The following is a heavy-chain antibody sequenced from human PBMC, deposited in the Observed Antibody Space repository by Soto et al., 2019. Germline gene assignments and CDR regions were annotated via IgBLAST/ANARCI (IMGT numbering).Heavy chain of an antibody. CDR1: GFTFSSYE. D-gene: IGHD6-6*01. V-gene: IGHV3-48*03. CDR2: ISSSGSTI. CDR3: ARVVMGSSSSYYYYYMDV. J-gene: IGHJ6*03. Sequence: GGSLRLSCAASGFTFSSYEMNWVRQAPGKWLEWVSYISSSGSTIYYADSVKGRFTISGDNAKNSLYLQMNSLRAEDTAVYYCARVVMGSSSSYYYYYMDVWGKGTTVTVSS.